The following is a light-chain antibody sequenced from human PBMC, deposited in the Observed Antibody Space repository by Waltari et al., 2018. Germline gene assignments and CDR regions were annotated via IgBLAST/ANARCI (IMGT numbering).Light chain of an antibody. CDR3: SSYTSSDSLV. CDR2: DVS. V-gene: IGLV2-14*01. J-gene: IGLJ1*01. Sequence: QSALTQPASVSGSPGQSITFPSHVSSSDVGAQNHFSCYQHHPGKAPKLMIYDVSNRPSGISHRFSASKSGNTASLTISGLQAEDEADYYCSSYTSSDSLVFGTGTAVTVL. CDR1: SSDVGAQNH.